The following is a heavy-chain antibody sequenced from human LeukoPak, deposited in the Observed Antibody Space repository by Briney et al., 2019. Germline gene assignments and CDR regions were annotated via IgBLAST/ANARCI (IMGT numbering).Heavy chain of an antibody. CDR1: GFTFSSYA. CDR2: ISYDGSNK. V-gene: IGHV3-30-3*01. D-gene: IGHD2-2*02. J-gene: IGHJ4*02. CDR3: ASFCSTSCYKDY. Sequence: GGSLRLSCAASGFTFSSYAMHWVRQAPGKGLEWVAVISYDGSNKYYADSVKGRFTISRDNSKNTLYLQMNSLRAEDTAVYYCASFCSTSCYKDYWGRGTLVTVSS.